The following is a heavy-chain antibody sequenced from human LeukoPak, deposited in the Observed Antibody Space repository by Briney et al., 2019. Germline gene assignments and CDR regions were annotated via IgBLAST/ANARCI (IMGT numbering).Heavy chain of an antibody. Sequence: GSLRLSCAASRFIFSNYAMHWVRQAPGKGLDWVAVISYHGRDQFYADSVKGRFTISRDSSKDTLYLQMNSLRTENTAVHYCVRQDCSGGSCYLDYWGQGTLVTVSS. V-gene: IGHV3-30*04. D-gene: IGHD2-15*01. J-gene: IGHJ4*02. CDR2: ISYHGRDQ. CDR1: RFIFSNYA. CDR3: VRQDCSGGSCYLDY.